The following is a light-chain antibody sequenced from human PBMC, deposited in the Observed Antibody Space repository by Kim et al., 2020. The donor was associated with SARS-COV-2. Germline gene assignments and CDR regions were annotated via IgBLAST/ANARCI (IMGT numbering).Light chain of an antibody. V-gene: IGKV3-15*01. CDR2: GTP. Sequence: SVSTGERPHLSCRASQSVSSNLAGYQQKPGQPPRPPIYGTPPSPGIPARFSGSWSGKEFTLTISSQQSEDFAVYYCQQDNNWPWTFGQGTKVEIK. CDR1: QSVSSN. CDR3: QQDNNWPWT. J-gene: IGKJ1*01.